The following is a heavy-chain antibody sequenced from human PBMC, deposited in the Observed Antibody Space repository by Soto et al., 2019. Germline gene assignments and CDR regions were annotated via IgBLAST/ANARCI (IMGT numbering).Heavy chain of an antibody. CDR2: INPSGGST. CDR1: GYTFTSYY. CDR3: ARDHLARYDSSGCGN. D-gene: IGHD3-22*01. J-gene: IGHJ4*02. V-gene: IGHV1-46*03. Sequence: QVQLVQSGAEVKKPGASVKVSCKASGYTFTSYYMHWVRQAPGQGLEWMGIINPSGGSTSYAQKFQGRVTMTRDTSTSTVYMGLSSLRSEDTAVYYCARDHLARYDSSGCGNWGQGPLVTVSS.